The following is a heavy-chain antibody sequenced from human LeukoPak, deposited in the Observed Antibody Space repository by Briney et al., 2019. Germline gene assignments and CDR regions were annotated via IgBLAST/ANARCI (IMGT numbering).Heavy chain of an antibody. D-gene: IGHD1-26*01. CDR3: AKDQDSGSYYSLDY. V-gene: IGHV3-23*01. J-gene: IGHJ4*02. Sequence: GGSLRLSCAASGFSFRSYAMSWVRRAPGKGLEWVSAISASGGSTYYADSVKGRVTISRDNSKNTLYLQMNSLRAEDTAVYYCAKDQDSGSYYSLDYWGQGTLVTVSS. CDR2: ISASGGST. CDR1: GFSFRSYA.